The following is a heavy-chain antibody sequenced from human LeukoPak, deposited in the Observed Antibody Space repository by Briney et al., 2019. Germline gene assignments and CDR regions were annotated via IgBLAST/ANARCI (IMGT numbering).Heavy chain of an antibody. V-gene: IGHV5-51*01. CDR3: AREAGSYRDAFGI. CDR2: IYPGDSDT. CDR1: GYSFTSYW. J-gene: IGHJ3*02. Sequence: GESLKISCKGSGYSFTSYWIGWVRQMPGKGLEWMGIIYPGDSDTRYSPSFQGQVTISADKSISTAYLQWSSLRAEDTAVYYCAREAGSYRDAFGIWGRGTMVTVSS. D-gene: IGHD1-26*01.